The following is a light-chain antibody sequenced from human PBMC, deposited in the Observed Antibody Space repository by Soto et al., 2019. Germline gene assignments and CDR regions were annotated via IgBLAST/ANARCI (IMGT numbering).Light chain of an antibody. J-gene: IGLJ2*01. CDR2: YAS. V-gene: IGLV3-21*04. Sequence: SYELTQPPSVSVAPGKTARITCGGNNIGSKSVHWYQQKPGQAPVLVIYYASVRPSGIPERFSGSNSGNTATLTISRVEAGDEADYYCQVWDSSSDHVVFGGGTKLTVL. CDR3: QVWDSSSDHVV. CDR1: NIGSKS.